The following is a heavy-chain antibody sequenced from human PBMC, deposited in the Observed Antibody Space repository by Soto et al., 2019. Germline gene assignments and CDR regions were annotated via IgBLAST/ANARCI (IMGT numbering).Heavy chain of an antibody. CDR2: MKPNSGNT. J-gene: IGHJ4*02. CDR1: GYTFTSYD. V-gene: IGHV1-8*01. Sequence: QVQLVQSGAEVKKPGASVKVSCKASGYTFTSYDINWVRQATGQGLEWMGWMKPNSGNTGYAQKFQGRFTMTRKTSIRTAYMELSSLRSEDTAVYYCARAVHYYYDSSGYYYGVFYFEYWGQGTLVTVSS. CDR3: ARAVHYYYDSSGYYYGVFYFEY. D-gene: IGHD3-22*01.